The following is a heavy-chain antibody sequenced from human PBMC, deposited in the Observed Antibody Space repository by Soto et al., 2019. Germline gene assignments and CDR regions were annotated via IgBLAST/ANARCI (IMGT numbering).Heavy chain of an antibody. J-gene: IGHJ6*03. CDR2: IIPMVGTP. Sequence: QAQLVQSGAEVKRPGSSVKVSCKASGDTFSSYSISWVRQAPGQGLEWMGRIIPMVGTPNYAQKFQSRVTFSADKSTSTAYMVLNSLISDDTAVYYCATDGGSTSSSAYHYFMDVWGKGTPVTVSS. CDR3: ATDGGSTSSSAYHYFMDV. D-gene: IGHD3-16*01. V-gene: IGHV1-69*08. CDR1: GDTFSSYS.